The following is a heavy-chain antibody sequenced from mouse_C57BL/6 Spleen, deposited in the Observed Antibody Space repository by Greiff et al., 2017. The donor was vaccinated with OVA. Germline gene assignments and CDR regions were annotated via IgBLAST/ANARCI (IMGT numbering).Heavy chain of an antibody. Sequence: QVQLKQPGAELVMPGASVKLSCKASGYTFTSYWMHWVKQRPGQGLEWIGEIDPSDSYTNYNQKFKGKSTLTVDKSSSTAYMQLSSLTSEDSAVYYCARWGYDYNYAMDYWGQGTSVTVSS. V-gene: IGHV1-69*01. CDR1: GYTFTSYW. CDR3: ARWGYDYNYAMDY. J-gene: IGHJ4*01. CDR2: IDPSDSYT. D-gene: IGHD2-4*01.